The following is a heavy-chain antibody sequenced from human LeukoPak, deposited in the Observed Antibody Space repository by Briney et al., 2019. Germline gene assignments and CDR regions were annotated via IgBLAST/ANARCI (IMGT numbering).Heavy chain of an antibody. V-gene: IGHV3-48*01. J-gene: IGHJ6*02. CDR2: ISSSSSTI. D-gene: IGHD2-15*01. CDR1: GFTFSSYS. CDR3: ARDVYCSGGSCFMWRLYYGMDV. Sequence: GGSLRLSCAASGFTFSSYSMNWVRQAPGKGLEWVSYISSSSSTIYYADSVKGRFTISRDNAKNSLYLQMNSLRAEDTAVYYCARDVYCSGGSCFMWRLYYGMDVWGQGTTVTVSS.